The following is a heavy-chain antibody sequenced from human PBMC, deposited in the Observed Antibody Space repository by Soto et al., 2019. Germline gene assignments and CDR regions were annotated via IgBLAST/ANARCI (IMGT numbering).Heavy chain of an antibody. Sequence: GGSLRLSCAASGFTFDDYAMHWVRQAPGKGLEWVSGISWNSGSIGYADSVKGRFTISRDNAKNSLYLQMNSLRAEDTALYYCAGRTTTKDYYYGMDVWGQGTTVTVSS. D-gene: IGHD4-17*01. CDR1: GFTFDDYA. CDR3: AGRTTTKDYYYGMDV. CDR2: ISWNSGSI. V-gene: IGHV3-9*01. J-gene: IGHJ6*02.